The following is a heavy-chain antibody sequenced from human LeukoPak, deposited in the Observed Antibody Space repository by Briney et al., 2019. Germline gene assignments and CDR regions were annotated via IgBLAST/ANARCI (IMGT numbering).Heavy chain of an antibody. V-gene: IGHV6-1*01. J-gene: IGHJ4*02. CDR2: TYYRCKWYN. CDR3: ARVSTMVRGVKKYFDY. Sequence: SQTLSLTCAISRDSVSSNSAAWNWIRQSPSRGLEWLGRTYYRCKWYNDYAVSVKSRITINPDTSKNQFSLQLNSVTPEDTAVYYCARVSTMVRGVKKYFDYWGQGTLVTVSS. CDR1: RDSVSSNSAA. D-gene: IGHD3-10*01.